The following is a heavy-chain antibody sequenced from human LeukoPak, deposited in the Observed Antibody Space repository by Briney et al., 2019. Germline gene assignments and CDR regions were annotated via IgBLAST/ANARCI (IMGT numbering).Heavy chain of an antibody. CDR1: GFTFSNYY. CDR3: ERGVMGYCSHPRFFRGF. V-gene: IGHV3-11*01. CDR2: ISNSGSTK. D-gene: IGHD2-15*01. Sequence: GGSLRLSCAASGFTFSNYYMHWIRQAPGKGLEWVSYISNSGSTKYYADSVKGRFTISRDNAKNTLYLQMNSLRAEDTAVYYCERGVMGYCSHPRFFRGFWGQGTLVTVSS. J-gene: IGHJ4*02.